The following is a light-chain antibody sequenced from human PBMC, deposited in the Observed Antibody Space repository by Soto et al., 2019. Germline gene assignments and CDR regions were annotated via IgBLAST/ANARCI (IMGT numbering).Light chain of an antibody. V-gene: IGKV1-17*01. CDR3: QQSYSTPWT. CDR2: TES. J-gene: IGKJ1*01. CDR1: QGVSND. Sequence: DIQIPQSPSSLSASVVDRAHISCRASQGVSNDLAWYQQKPGKAPKGLIYTESSLHSGVPSRFSGSGSGTDFTLTISSLQPEDSATYDCQQSYSTPWTGGQGTKVDIK.